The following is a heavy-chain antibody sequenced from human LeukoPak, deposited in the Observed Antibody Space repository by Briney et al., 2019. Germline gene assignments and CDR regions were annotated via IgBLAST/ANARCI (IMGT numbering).Heavy chain of an antibody. CDR1: GFTFSSYW. J-gene: IGHJ4*02. Sequence: PGGSLRLSCAASGFTFSSYWMSWVRQAPGKGLEWVANIKQDGSEKYYVDSVKGRFTISRDNSKNTLYLQMNSLRAEDTAVYYCATSRFYLESWGQGTLVTVSS. V-gene: IGHV3-7*01. CDR2: IKQDGSEK. CDR3: ATSRFYLES.